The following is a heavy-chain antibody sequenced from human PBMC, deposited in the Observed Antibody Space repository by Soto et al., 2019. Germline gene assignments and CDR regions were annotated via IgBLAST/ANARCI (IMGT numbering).Heavy chain of an antibody. CDR1: GGSISSYY. V-gene: IGHV4-59*01. CDR3: ARGGDGYNGRWSYYYFDY. J-gene: IGHJ4*02. Sequence: SETLSLTCTVSGGSISSYYWSWIRQPPGKGLEWIGYIYYSGSTNYNPSLKSRVTISVDTSKNQFSLKLSSVTAAGTAVYYCARGGDGYNGRWSYYYFDYWGQGTLVTVSS. CDR2: IYYSGST. D-gene: IGHD5-12*01.